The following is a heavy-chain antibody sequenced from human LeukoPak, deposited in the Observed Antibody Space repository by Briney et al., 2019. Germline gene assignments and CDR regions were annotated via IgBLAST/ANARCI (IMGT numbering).Heavy chain of an antibody. Sequence: SVKVSCKASGGTFSSYAISWVRQAPGQGLEWMGGIIPIFGTADYAQEFQGGVTLTADESTVTAYIELSSLRSEDTAVYYCARGWCSSTSCYSGWFDPWGQGTLVTVSS. CDR2: IIPIFGTA. J-gene: IGHJ5*02. CDR1: GGTFSSYA. D-gene: IGHD2-2*01. CDR3: ARGWCSSTSCYSGWFDP. V-gene: IGHV1-69*01.